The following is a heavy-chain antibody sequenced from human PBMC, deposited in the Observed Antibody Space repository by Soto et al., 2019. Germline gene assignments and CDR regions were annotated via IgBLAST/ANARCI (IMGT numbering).Heavy chain of an antibody. Sequence: SETLSLTCTVSCGSISSGGYYWSWIRQHPGKGLEWIGYIYYSGSTYYNPSLKSRVTISVDTSKNQFSLKLSSVAAADTAVYCARVRGGGPFDDRGQGTLVTVSS. CDR3: ARVRGGGPFDD. CDR2: IYYSGST. CDR1: CGSISSGGYY. J-gene: IGHJ4*02. D-gene: IGHD1-26*01. V-gene: IGHV4-31*03.